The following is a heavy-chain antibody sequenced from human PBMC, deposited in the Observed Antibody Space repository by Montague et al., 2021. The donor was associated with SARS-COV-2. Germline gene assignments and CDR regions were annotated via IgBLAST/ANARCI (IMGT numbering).Heavy chain of an antibody. CDR1: GGSISGSY. Sequence: SETLSLTCTVSGGSISGSYWSWIRQPPGKGLEWIAYIYYSGSTDYNPSLKSRVTISVDTSKNQFSLKLTSVTAADTAVYYCAGTEGNGWEREVDYWGQGTLVTVSS. V-gene: IGHV4-59*01. D-gene: IGHD6-19*01. CDR2: IYYSGST. J-gene: IGHJ4*02. CDR3: AGTEGNGWEREVDY.